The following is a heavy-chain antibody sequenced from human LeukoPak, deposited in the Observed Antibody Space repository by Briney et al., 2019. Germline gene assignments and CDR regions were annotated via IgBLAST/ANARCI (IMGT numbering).Heavy chain of an antibody. CDR2: IYSSGST. CDR3: ARRAVAENYFDY. D-gene: IGHD6-19*01. Sequence: SETLSLTCTVSGVSISSYFWIWIGQPPGKGLEWIGYIYSSGSTTYNPSLKSRVTISVDTSTNQFFLKLTSVTAADTAVYYCARRAVAENYFDYSGHGNLVTESS. J-gene: IGHJ4*01. CDR1: GVSISSYF. V-gene: IGHV4-4*08.